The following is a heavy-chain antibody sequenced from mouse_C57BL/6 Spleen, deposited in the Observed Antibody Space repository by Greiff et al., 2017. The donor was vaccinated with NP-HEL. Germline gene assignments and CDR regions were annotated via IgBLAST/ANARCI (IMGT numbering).Heavy chain of an antibody. D-gene: IGHD1-1*01. Sequence: EVHLVESGGGLVKPGGSLKLSCAASGFTFSDYGMHWVRQAPEKGLEWVAYISSGSSTIYYADKVKGRFTISRDNAKNTLFLQMTSLRSEDTAMYYCAYTTVVATGYFDVWGTGTTVTVSS. CDR3: AYTTVVATGYFDV. CDR2: ISSGSSTI. CDR1: GFTFSDYG. J-gene: IGHJ1*03. V-gene: IGHV5-17*01.